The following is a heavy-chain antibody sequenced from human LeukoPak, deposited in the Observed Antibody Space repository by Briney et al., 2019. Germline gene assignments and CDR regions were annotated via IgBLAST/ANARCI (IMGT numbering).Heavy chain of an antibody. Sequence: GGSLRLSCAASGFTFSGSAMHWVRQASGRGLEWVGRIRSKANSYATAYAASVKGRFTISRDDSKNTAYLQMNSLKTEDTAVYYCAKDFEPRGDYGVYGMDVWGQGTTVTVSS. D-gene: IGHD4-17*01. CDR3: AKDFEPRGDYGVYGMDV. J-gene: IGHJ6*02. CDR2: IRSKANSYAT. CDR1: GFTFSGSA. V-gene: IGHV3-73*01.